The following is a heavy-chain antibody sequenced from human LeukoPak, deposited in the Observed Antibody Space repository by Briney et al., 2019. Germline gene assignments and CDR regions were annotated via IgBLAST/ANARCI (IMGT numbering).Heavy chain of an antibody. Sequence: GGSPRLSCAASGFTFSSYAMSWVRQAPGKGLEWVSTISGSGGSTYYADSVRGRFTISRDNSKSTLYLQMNSLRAEDTAVYYCAKDRSANYDFWSGYSATVDYWGQGTLVTVSS. CDR3: AKDRSANYDFWSGYSATVDY. CDR2: ISGSGGST. D-gene: IGHD3-3*01. CDR1: GFTFSSYA. J-gene: IGHJ4*02. V-gene: IGHV3-23*01.